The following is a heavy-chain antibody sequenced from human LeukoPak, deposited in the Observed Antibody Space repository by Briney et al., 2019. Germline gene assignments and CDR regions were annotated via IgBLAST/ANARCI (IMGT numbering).Heavy chain of an antibody. CDR2: INPNSGGT. CDR3: ARDRTYYYDSSGSGFDY. D-gene: IGHD3-22*01. CDR1: GYAFTGYY. Sequence: GASVRVSCKASGYAFTGYYMHWVRQAPGQGLEWMGWINPNSGGTNHAQKFQGRVTMTRDTSISTAYMEPSRLRSDDTAVYYCARDRTYYYDSSGSGFDYWGQGTLVTVSS. J-gene: IGHJ4*02. V-gene: IGHV1-2*02.